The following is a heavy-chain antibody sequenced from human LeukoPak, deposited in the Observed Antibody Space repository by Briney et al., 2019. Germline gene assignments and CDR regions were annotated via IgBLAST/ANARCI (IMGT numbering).Heavy chain of an antibody. CDR3: ARGAPRGYSYGYGDY. J-gene: IGHJ4*02. D-gene: IGHD5-18*01. Sequence: ASVKVSCKASGYTFISYGISWVRQAPGQGLEWMGWISAYNGNTNYAQKFQGRVTITADKSTSTAYMELSSLRSEDTAVYYCARGAPRGYSYGYGDYWGQGTLDAVSS. V-gene: IGHV1-18*01. CDR1: GYTFISYG. CDR2: ISAYNGNT.